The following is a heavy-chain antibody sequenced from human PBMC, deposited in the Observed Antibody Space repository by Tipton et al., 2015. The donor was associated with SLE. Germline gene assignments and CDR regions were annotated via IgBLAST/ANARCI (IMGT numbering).Heavy chain of an antibody. V-gene: IGHV1-8*02. CDR2: MNPNSGNT. D-gene: IGHD3-10*01. Sequence: QLVQSGAEVKKPGASVKVSCKASGYTFISFDINWLRQATGQGLEWMGWMNPNSGNTGYAQKFQGRVTLTRNTSVSTAYMELSSLTSDDTAIYYCARRNGTSGSIIGYWGQGTLVTVSS. CDR3: ARRNGTSGSIIGY. J-gene: IGHJ4*02. CDR1: GYTFISFD.